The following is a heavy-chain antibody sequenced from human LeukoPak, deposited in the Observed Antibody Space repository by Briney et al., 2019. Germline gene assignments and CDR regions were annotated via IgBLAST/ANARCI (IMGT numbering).Heavy chain of an antibody. CDR1: GGSISTSSYY. CDR3: ARVYSSTHNWFDT. Sequence: SETLSLTCTVSGGSISTSSYYWGWVRQPPGKGLEWIGNIFYSGSTYYSPSLKSRVTISLDTSRNQFSLKLNSVTAADTALYYCARVYSSTHNWFDTWGQGTQVTVSS. D-gene: IGHD2-2*01. J-gene: IGHJ5*02. V-gene: IGHV4-39*07. CDR2: IFYSGST.